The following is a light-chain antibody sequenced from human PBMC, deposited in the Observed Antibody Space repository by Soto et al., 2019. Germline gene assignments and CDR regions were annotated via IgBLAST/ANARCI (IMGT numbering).Light chain of an antibody. CDR2: DVN. J-gene: IGLJ1*01. V-gene: IGLV2-11*01. CDR1: SSDVGGYGY. Sequence: QSVLTQPRSVSGSPGQSVTISCTGTSSDVGGYGYGAWYQHHPGKAPRLIIYDVNNRPSGVPDRFSGSKSGNTASLTISGLXAEDEADYYCCSYAGSYTFVFGSGTKV. CDR3: CSYAGSYTFV.